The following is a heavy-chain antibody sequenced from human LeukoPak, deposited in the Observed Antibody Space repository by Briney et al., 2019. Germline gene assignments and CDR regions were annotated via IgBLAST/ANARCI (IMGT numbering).Heavy chain of an antibody. V-gene: IGHV1-69*04. CDR1: GGTFSSYA. D-gene: IGHD3-3*01. CDR3: ARDPDYDFWSGYTIYYYYGMDV. Sequence: ASVKVSCKASGGTFSSYAISWVRQAPGQGLEWMGRIIPILGIANYAQKFQGRVTITADKSTSTAYMELSSLRSDDTAVYYCARDPDYDFWSGYTIYYYYGMDVWGQGTTVTVSS. CDR2: IIPILGIA. J-gene: IGHJ6*02.